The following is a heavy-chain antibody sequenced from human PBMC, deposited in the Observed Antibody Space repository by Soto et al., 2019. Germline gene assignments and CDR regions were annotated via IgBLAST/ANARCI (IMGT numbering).Heavy chain of an antibody. CDR2: IIPILGIA. V-gene: IGHV1-69*02. CDR1: GGTFSSYT. D-gene: IGHD2-8*01. J-gene: IGHJ4*02. CDR3: ASPERYCTNGVCSDY. Sequence: SVKVSCKASGGTFSSYTISWVRQAPGQGLEWMGRIIPILGIANYAQKFQGRVTITADKSTSTAYMELSSLRSEDTAVYYCASPERYCTNGVCSDYWGQGTLVTVSS.